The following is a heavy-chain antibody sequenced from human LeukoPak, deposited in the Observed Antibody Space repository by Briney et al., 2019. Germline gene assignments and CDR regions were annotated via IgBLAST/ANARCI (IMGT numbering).Heavy chain of an antibody. Sequence: SVKVSCKASGGTFSSYAISWVRQAPGQGLEWMGGIIPIFGTANYAQKFQGRVTITADESMSTAYMELSSLRSEDTAVYYCARDRAQAVAGTFDYWGQGTLVTVSS. CDR1: GGTFSSYA. CDR2: IIPIFGTA. CDR3: ARDRAQAVAGTFDY. V-gene: IGHV1-69*13. J-gene: IGHJ4*02. D-gene: IGHD6-19*01.